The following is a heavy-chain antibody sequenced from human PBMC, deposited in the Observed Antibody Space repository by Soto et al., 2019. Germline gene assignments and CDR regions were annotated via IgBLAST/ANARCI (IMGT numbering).Heavy chain of an antibody. D-gene: IGHD6-13*01. CDR1: GGSISSGGYY. Sequence: QVQLQESGPGLVKPSQTLSLTCTVSGGSISSGGYYWSWIRQHPGKGLEWIGYIYYSGSTYYNPSLKSRVTISVDTSKNQFSLKLSSVTAADTAVYYCARDLPAAAGVHDAFDIWGQGTMVTVSS. J-gene: IGHJ3*02. CDR2: IYYSGST. CDR3: ARDLPAAAGVHDAFDI. V-gene: IGHV4-31*03.